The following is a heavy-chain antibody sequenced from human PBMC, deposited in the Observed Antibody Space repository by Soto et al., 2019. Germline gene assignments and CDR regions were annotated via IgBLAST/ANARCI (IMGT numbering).Heavy chain of an antibody. V-gene: IGHV1-58*01. J-gene: IGHJ5*02. CDR1: GFTFTSSA. CDR2: IVVGSGNT. D-gene: IGHD3-22*01. CDR3: AADGLYYYDSSGYSLEGFDP. Sequence: QMKLVQSGPEVKKPGTSVKVSCKASGFTFTSSAVQWVRQARGQRLEWIGWIVVGSGNTNYAQKFQERVTITRDMSTSPAYMELSSLRSEDTAVYYCAADGLYYYDSSGYSLEGFDPWGQGTLVTVSS.